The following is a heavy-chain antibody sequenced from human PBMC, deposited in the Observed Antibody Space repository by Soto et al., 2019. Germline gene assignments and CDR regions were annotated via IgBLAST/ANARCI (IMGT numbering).Heavy chain of an antibody. J-gene: IGHJ4*02. CDR1: SASVSNSSW. D-gene: IGHD1-26*01. CDR2: IYYNRST. V-gene: IGHV4-4*02. Sequence: SETLSLTCAVSSASVSNSSWWSWVRQSPGKGLEWIGGIYYNRSTNYNPSLKSRVTISVDTSKNQFSLKLSSVTAADTAVYYCARPSGSYDTDFDYWGQGTLVTVSS. CDR3: ARPSGSYDTDFDY.